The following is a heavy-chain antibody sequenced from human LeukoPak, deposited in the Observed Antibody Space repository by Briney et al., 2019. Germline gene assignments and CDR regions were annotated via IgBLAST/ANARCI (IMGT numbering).Heavy chain of an antibody. CDR3: AKDGPSSSWGKFDY. V-gene: IGHV3-30*04. D-gene: IGHD6-13*01. CDR1: GFTFSSHA. CDR2: ISYDGSNK. J-gene: IGHJ4*02. Sequence: GGCLRLSCAASGFTFSSHAMHWVRQAPGKGLEWVAVISYDGSNKYYADSVKGRFTISRDNSKNTLYLQMNSLRAEDTAVYYCAKDGPSSSWGKFDYWGQGTLVTVSS.